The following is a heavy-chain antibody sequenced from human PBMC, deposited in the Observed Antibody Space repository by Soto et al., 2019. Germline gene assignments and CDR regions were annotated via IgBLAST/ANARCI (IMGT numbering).Heavy chain of an antibody. J-gene: IGHJ4*02. Sequence: EVHLVESGGGLVQPGGSLRLSCAASGFTFSSYSLNWVRPAPGKGLEWVSYITSSGTTVYFADSARGLFTTSRDNAKNALYLQMNSLRDDHTAVYYCARGSSNRAYYFDFWGQATLVTVPS. CDR3: ARGSSNRAYYFDF. CDR1: GFTFSSYS. D-gene: IGHD6-13*01. CDR2: ITSSGTTV. V-gene: IGHV3-48*02.